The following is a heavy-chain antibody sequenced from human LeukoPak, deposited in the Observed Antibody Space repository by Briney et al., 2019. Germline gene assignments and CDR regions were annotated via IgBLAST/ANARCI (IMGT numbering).Heavy chain of an antibody. D-gene: IGHD3-22*01. CDR2: IIPILGIA. J-gene: IGHJ4*02. Sequence: GASVKVSCKASGGTFSSYAISWVRQAPGQGLEWMGRIIPILGIANYAQKFQGRVTITADKSTSTAYMELSSLRSEDTAVYYCATSKYYYDSSGYIFDYWGQGTLVTVSS. CDR1: GGTFSSYA. CDR3: ATSKYYYDSSGYIFDY. V-gene: IGHV1-69*04.